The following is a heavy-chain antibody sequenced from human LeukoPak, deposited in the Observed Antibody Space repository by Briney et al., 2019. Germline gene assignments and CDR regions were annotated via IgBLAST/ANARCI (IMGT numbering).Heavy chain of an antibody. V-gene: IGHV4-59*01. J-gene: IGHJ6*04. Sequence: SETLSLTCTVSGGSISSYYWRWLRQPPGKGVEWIGHIYYSGSTKYNPSLKRRVTISVDTSKNQFSLELSSVTAADTAVYYCARVVPGALGYYYYGMDVWGKGTTVTVSS. D-gene: IGHD2-2*01. CDR1: GGSISSYY. CDR3: ARVVPGALGYYYYGMDV. CDR2: IYYSGST.